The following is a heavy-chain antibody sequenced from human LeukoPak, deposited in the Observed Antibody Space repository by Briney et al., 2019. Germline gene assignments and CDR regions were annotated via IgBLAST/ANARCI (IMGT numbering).Heavy chain of an antibody. CDR1: GGSISSGDYH. D-gene: IGHD2-21*02. CDR2: IYYSGST. CDR3: ARVGVTTFRAFDI. Sequence: PSETLSLTCTVSGGSISSGDYHWSWIRQPPGKGLEWIGHIYYSGSTYYNPSLKSRVTISVDTSKNQFSLKLSSVTAADTAVYYCARVGVTTFRAFDIWGQGTMVTVSS. V-gene: IGHV4-30-4*01. J-gene: IGHJ3*02.